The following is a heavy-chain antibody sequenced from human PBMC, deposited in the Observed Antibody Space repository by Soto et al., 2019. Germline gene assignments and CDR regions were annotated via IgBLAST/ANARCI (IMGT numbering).Heavy chain of an antibody. CDR1: AGTFSSYT. D-gene: IGHD3-10*01. V-gene: IGHV1-69*08. J-gene: IGHJ4*02. Sequence: QVQLVQSGAEVKKPGSSVKVSCKASAGTFSSYTISWVRQAPGQGLEWMGRIIPILGIANYAQKFQGRVTITADKSTSTAYMELSSLRSEDTAVYYCAREVSAGYYGSGSYFDYWGQGTLVTVSS. CDR3: AREVSAGYYGSGSYFDY. CDR2: IIPILGIA.